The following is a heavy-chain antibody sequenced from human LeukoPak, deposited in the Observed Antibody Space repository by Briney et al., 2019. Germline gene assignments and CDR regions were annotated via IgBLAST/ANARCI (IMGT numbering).Heavy chain of an antibody. CDR1: GGSFSGYY. V-gene: IGHV4-34*01. CDR2: INHSGST. D-gene: IGHD3-10*01. Sequence: PSETLSLTCAVYGGSFSGYYWSWIRQPPGKGLEWIGEINHSGSTNYNPSLKSRVTISVDTSKNQFSLKLSSVTAADTAVYYCARQGSYTMVRGVNNWFDPWGQGTLVTVSS. CDR3: ARQGSYTMVRGVNNWFDP. J-gene: IGHJ5*02.